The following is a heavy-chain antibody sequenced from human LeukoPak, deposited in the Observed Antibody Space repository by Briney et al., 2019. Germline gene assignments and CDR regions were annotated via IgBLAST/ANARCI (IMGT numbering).Heavy chain of an antibody. CDR1: GFIFSIYN. CDR3: ARGSEWEPLYYFDY. CDR2: ISSSSGYI. Sequence: GGSLRLSCTASGFIFSIYNMNWVRQAPGKGLEWVSLISSSSGYIYYTDSVKSRFTVSRDNAKNSLYLQMNSLRAEDTAVYYCARGSEWEPLYYFDYWGQGNLVTVSS. D-gene: IGHD1-26*01. J-gene: IGHJ4*02. V-gene: IGHV3-21*01.